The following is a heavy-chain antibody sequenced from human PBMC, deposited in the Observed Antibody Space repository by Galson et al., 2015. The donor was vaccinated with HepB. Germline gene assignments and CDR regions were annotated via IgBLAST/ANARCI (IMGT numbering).Heavy chain of an antibody. J-gene: IGHJ4*02. CDR2: IRYDGSNK. CDR1: GFTFSSYG. CDR3: AKDYRWYPDY. Sequence: SLRLSCAASGFTFSSYGMPWVRQAPGKGLEWVAFIRYDGSNKYYADSVKGRFTISRDNSKNTLYLQMNSLRAEDTAVYYCAKDYRWYPDYWGQGTLVTVSS. D-gene: IGHD4-23*01. V-gene: IGHV3-30*02.